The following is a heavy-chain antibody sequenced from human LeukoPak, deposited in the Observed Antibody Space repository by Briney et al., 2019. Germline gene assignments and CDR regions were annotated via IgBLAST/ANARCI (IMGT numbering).Heavy chain of an antibody. Sequence: GGSLRLSCAASGLTFSSYWMSWVRQAPGKGLEWVANIKQDGSEKYYVDSVKGRFTISRDNAKNSLYLQMNSLRAEDTAVYYCAREITAGTTRGPYYYGMDVWGQGTTVTVSS. CDR1: GLTFSSYW. CDR3: AREITAGTTRGPYYYGMDV. J-gene: IGHJ6*02. V-gene: IGHV3-7*01. CDR2: IKQDGSEK. D-gene: IGHD1-7*01.